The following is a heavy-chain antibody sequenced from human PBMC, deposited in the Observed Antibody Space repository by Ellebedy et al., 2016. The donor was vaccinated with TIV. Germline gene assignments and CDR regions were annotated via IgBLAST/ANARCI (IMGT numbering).Heavy chain of an antibody. V-gene: IGHV4-39*07. CDR1: GGSISNRDYY. CDR3: ARDPALPRGRFDT. CDR2: IYYSGSA. J-gene: IGHJ5*02. Sequence: MPSETLSLTCTVSGGSISNRDYYWNWIRQPPGKGLEWIGSIYYSGSAYYNPSLKSRVTVSVDTSKNQFSLNLSPGTAADTAVYYCARDPALPRGRFDTWGQGTLVTVSS.